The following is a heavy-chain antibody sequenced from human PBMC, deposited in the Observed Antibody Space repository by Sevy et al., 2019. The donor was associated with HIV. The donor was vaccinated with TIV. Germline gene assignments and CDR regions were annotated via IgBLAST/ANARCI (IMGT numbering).Heavy chain of an antibody. Sequence: GGSLRLSCAASGFTFSSYWMSWVRQAPGKGLEWVANIKQDGSEKYYVDSVKGRFTISRDNAKNSLYLQMNSLRAEDTAVYYCAREINYYDSSGYPVNYFDYWGQRTLVTVYS. D-gene: IGHD3-22*01. J-gene: IGHJ4*02. V-gene: IGHV3-7*01. CDR2: IKQDGSEK. CDR3: AREINYYDSSGYPVNYFDY. CDR1: GFTFSSYW.